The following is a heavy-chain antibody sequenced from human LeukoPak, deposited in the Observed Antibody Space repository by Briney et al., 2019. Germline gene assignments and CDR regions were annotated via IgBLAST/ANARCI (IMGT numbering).Heavy chain of an antibody. V-gene: IGHV3-21*01. J-gene: IGHJ4*02. CDR3: ARAPAGHFDY. CDR1: GFTFSNYW. CDR2: ISSSSSYI. D-gene: IGHD6-13*01. Sequence: GGSLRLSCAASGFTFSNYWMTWVRQAPGKGLEWVSSISSSSSYIYYADSVKGRFTISRDNAKNSLYLQMNSLRAEDTAVYYCARAPAGHFDYWGQGTLVTVSS.